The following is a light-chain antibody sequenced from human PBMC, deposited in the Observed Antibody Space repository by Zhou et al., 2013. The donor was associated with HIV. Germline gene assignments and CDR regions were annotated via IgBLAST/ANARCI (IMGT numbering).Light chain of an antibody. CDR2: GAS. CDR3: QQYYSNPWT. J-gene: IGKJ1*01. CDR1: QDISTY. Sequence: IRMTQSPSSFSASTGDRVTVSCRASQDISTYVAWYQQKPGKAPKFLIYGASTLQTGVPSRFSGSGSGTDFTLTISCLQSEDFAAYYCQQYYSNPWTFGQGTKVEIK. V-gene: IGKV1-8*01.